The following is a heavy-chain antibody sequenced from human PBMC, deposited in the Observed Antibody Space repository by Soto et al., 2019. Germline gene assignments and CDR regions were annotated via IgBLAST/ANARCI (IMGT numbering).Heavy chain of an antibody. CDR3: ARDRGLVYGSHYYYYGMEV. V-gene: IGHV3-33*01. D-gene: IGHD3-9*01. CDR1: GFTFSSYG. CDR2: IWYDGSNK. J-gene: IGHJ6*02. Sequence: GGSLRLSCAASGFTFSSYGMHWVRQAPGKGLEWVAVIWYDGSNKYYADSVKGRFTISRDNSKNTLYLQMNSLRAEDTAVYYCARDRGLVYGSHYYYYGMEVWGQGTTVTVSS.